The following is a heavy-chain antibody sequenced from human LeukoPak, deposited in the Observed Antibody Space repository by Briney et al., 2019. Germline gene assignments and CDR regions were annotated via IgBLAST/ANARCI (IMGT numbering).Heavy chain of an antibody. CDR3: ARYQGYFDPYDY. CDR2: IYYSGST. D-gene: IGHD3-9*01. Sequence: SETLSLTCTVSGGSISSGSYYWSWIRQPAGKGLEWIGSIYYSGSTYYNPSLKSRVTISVDTSKNQFSLKLSSVTAADTAVYYCARYQGYFDPYDYWGQGTLVTVSS. V-gene: IGHV4-39*07. CDR1: GGSISSGSYY. J-gene: IGHJ4*02.